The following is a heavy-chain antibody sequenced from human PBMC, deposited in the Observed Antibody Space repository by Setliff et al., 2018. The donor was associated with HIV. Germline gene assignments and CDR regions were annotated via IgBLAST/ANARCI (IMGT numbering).Heavy chain of an antibody. CDR2: VRHDGDVQ. D-gene: IGHD2-15*01. J-gene: IGHJ4*02. V-gene: IGHV3-30*02. CDR1: GFTFSNAW. Sequence: GGSLRLSCAASGFTFSNAWMSWVRQAPGKGLEWVAFVRHDGDVQIYADSVKGRFTASRDNPKNTVSLQLNSLRIEDTAVYYCARDFSWATDSWGQGTLVTVSS. CDR3: ARDFSWATDS.